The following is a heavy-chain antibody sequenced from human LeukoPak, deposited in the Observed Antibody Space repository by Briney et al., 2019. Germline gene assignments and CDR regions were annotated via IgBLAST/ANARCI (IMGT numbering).Heavy chain of an antibody. Sequence: SCKASGGTFSSYAMHWVRQAPGKGLEWVAVISYDGSNKYYADSVKGRFTISRDNSKNTLYLQMNSLRAEDTAVYYCASWGDCSSTSCSYYYYYYYMDVWGKGTTVTVSS. CDR2: ISYDGSNK. CDR1: GGTFSSYA. J-gene: IGHJ6*03. CDR3: ASWGDCSSTSCSYYYYYYYMDV. D-gene: IGHD2-2*01. V-gene: IGHV3-30-3*01.